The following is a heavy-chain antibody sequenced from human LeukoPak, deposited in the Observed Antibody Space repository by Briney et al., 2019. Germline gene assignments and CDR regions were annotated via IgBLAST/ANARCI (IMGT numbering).Heavy chain of an antibody. CDR3: ANNRRSGWYFSS. CDR2: ISGSGASA. D-gene: IGHD6-19*01. Sequence: GGSLRLSCAASGFTFSSYGMSWVRQAPGEGLEWVSAISGSGASAYYADSVKGRFTMSRDNSKNTLYLQMNSLRAEDTAVYYCANNRRSGWYFSSWGQGTLVNVSS. CDR1: GFTFSSYG. J-gene: IGHJ4*02. V-gene: IGHV3-23*01.